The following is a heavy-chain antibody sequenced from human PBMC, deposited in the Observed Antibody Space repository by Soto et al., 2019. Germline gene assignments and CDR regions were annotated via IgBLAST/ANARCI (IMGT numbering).Heavy chain of an antibody. J-gene: IGHJ5*02. CDR2: ISGSGGST. CDR3: AKGRRFLAWFLPPKWFAP. V-gene: IGHV3-23*01. D-gene: IGHD3-3*01. CDR1: VFTFSIYS. Sequence: PWGSLRLSCAASVFTFSIYSMSWVRQSPGKGLEWVSAISGSGGSTYYADSVKGRFTISKDNSKNQLYLKMNSLTAEDTAVYYCAKGRRFLAWFLPPKWFAPWGQGTLVTVSS.